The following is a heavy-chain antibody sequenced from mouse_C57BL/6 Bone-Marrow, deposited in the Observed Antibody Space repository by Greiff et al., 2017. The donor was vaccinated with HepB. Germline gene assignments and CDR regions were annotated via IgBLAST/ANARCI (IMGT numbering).Heavy chain of an antibody. V-gene: IGHV5-15*04. J-gene: IGHJ4*01. Sequence: EVKLVESGGGLVQPGGSLKLSCAASGFTFSDYGMAWVRQAPRKGPEWVAFISNLAYSIYYADTVTGRCTISRANAKNTLYLDMSSLRSEDTAMYYCARRGIRDAMDYWGQGTSVTVSS. CDR1: GFTFSDYG. CDR2: ISNLAYSI. D-gene: IGHD2-4*01. CDR3: ARRGIRDAMDY.